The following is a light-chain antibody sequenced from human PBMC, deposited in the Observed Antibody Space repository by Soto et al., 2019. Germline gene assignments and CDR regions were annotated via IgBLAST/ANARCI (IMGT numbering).Light chain of an antibody. CDR3: QQYDTWPT. Sequence: EIVMTQSPATLSVSPGERATLSCRASQSVNSNLAWYQKKPGQAPRLLFYGASTRATGIPARFSGSGSGTEFTLIISSLHAEYFAVYYCQQYDTWPTFGQGTKVEIK. CDR2: GAS. V-gene: IGKV3-15*01. J-gene: IGKJ1*01. CDR1: QSVNSN.